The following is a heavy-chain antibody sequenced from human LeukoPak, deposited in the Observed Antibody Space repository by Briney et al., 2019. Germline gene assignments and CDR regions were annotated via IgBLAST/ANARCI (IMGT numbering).Heavy chain of an antibody. CDR3: ARDHYDHYGDYVFDY. V-gene: IGHV4-30-2*01. J-gene: IGHJ4*02. CDR1: GGSISSGGYY. CDR2: IYHSGST. D-gene: IGHD4-17*01. Sequence: SETLSLTCTVSGGSISSGGYYWSWIRQPPGKGLEWIGYIYHSGSTYYNPSLKSRVTMSVDTSKNQFSLKLRSVTAADTALYYCARDHYDHYGDYVFDYWGQGTLATVSS.